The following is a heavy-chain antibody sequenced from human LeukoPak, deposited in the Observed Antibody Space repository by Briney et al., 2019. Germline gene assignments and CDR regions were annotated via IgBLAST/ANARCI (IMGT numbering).Heavy chain of an antibody. CDR3: TFGVLGYYFDY. CDR1: GFTFSSYA. Sequence: PGGSLRLSCAASGFTFSSYAMSWVRQAPGKGLEWVSAISRSGDSTYYADSVKGRFTISRDNSKNTLYLQMNSLRAEDTAVYYCTFGVLGYYFDYWGQGTLVTVSS. D-gene: IGHD2/OR15-2a*01. V-gene: IGHV3-23*01. J-gene: IGHJ4*02. CDR2: ISRSGDST.